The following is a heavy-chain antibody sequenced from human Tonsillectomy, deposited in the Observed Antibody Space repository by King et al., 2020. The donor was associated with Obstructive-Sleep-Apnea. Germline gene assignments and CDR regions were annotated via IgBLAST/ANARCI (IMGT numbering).Heavy chain of an antibody. D-gene: IGHD1-26*01. Sequence: QLQESGPGLVKPSATLSLTCTVSGGSISSYYWSWIRQPPGKGLGWIGYIYYSGSTNSNPSLKSRVTISVETSKNQFSLKLGSVTAADTAVYYCARANGDRIVGATTGTYFDYWGQGTLVTVSS. J-gene: IGHJ4*02. V-gene: IGHV4-59*01. CDR1: GGSISSYY. CDR3: ARANGDRIVGATTGTYFDY. CDR2: IYYSGST.